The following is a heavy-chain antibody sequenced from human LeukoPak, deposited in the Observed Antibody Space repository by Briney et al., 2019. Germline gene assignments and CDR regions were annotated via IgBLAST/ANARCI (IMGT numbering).Heavy chain of an antibody. V-gene: IGHV4-31*03. CDR1: GGSIGSGGYY. CDR3: ARYITGTTTSLRGFDP. D-gene: IGHD1-7*01. CDR2: IYYSGST. J-gene: IGHJ5*02. Sequence: PSETLSLTCTVSGGSIGSGGYYWSWIRQHPGKGLEWIGYIYYSGSTYYNPSLKSRVTISVDTSKNQFSLKLSSVTAADTAVYYCARYITGTTTSLRGFDPWGQGTLVTVSS.